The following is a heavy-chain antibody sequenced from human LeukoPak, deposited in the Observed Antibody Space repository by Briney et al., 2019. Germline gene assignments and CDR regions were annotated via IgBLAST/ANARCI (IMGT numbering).Heavy chain of an antibody. CDR3: AGRESDGYDYGYYYYMDV. V-gene: IGHV4-61*02. Sequence: PSETLSLTCTVSGGSISSSSYYWSWIRQPAGKGLEWIGRIYTSGSTNYNPSLKSRVTISVDTSKNQFSLKLSSVTAADTAVYYCAGRESDGYDYGYYYYMDVWGKGTTVTISS. D-gene: IGHD5-12*01. CDR2: IYTSGST. CDR1: GGSISSSSYY. J-gene: IGHJ6*03.